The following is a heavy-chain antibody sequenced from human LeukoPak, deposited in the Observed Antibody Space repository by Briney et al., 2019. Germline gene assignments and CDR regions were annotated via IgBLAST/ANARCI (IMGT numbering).Heavy chain of an antibody. J-gene: IGHJ4*02. CDR2: IYSGGST. Sequence: GGSLRLSCAASGFTVSSNYMSWVRQAPGKGLEWVSVIYSGGSTYYADSVKGRFTISRDNSKNTLYLQMNSLRAEDTAVYYCAREANYDILTGYRPSDYWAREPWSPSPQ. D-gene: IGHD3-9*01. V-gene: IGHV3-66*02. CDR1: GFTVSSNY. CDR3: AREANYDILTGYRPSDY.